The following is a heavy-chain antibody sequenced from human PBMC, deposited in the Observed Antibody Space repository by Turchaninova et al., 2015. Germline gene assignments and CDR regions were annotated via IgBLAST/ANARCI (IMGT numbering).Heavy chain of an antibody. J-gene: IGHJ4*02. CDR3: ARHLNWAFDY. V-gene: IGHV4-38-2*01. CDR1: GYAISSTYY. CDR2: IYHSRSN. Sequence: QVPLPEXGXGLXXHSETXPLTXXVSGYAISSTYYWGWIRHHPGKGLEWTGTIYHSRSNYDNPSLKSRVTISVDTSKDQFSLKLSSVTAADTAVYYCARHLNWAFDYRGQGTLVTVSS. D-gene: IGHD7-27*01.